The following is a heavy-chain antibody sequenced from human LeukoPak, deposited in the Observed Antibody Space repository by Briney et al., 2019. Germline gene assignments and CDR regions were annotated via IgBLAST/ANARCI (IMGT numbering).Heavy chain of an antibody. CDR3: ARDGGSPAYFQH. CDR1: GGSISSYY. V-gene: IGHV4-4*07. Sequence: ETLSLTSTVSGGSISSYYWSWIRQPAGKGLEWIGRIYTSGSTNYNPSLKGRVTMSVDTSKNQFSLKLSSVTAADTAVYYCARDGGSPAYFQHWGQGTLVTVSS. J-gene: IGHJ1*01. D-gene: IGHD2-15*01. CDR2: IYTSGST.